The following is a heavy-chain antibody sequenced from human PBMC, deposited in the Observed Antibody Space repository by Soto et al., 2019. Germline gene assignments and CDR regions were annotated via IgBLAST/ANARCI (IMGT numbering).Heavy chain of an antibody. Sequence: ASVKPTCKAPGNTNTSNGISWVLQAPGQGHEWMGWISAYNGNTNYAQKLQGRVTMTTDTSTSTAYIELRSLRSYDTAVYYWASHNPDVLRYYTLFGCYFSYYDVMYFCGQRSTV. V-gene: IGHV1-18*01. D-gene: IGHD3-3*01. CDR3: ASHNPDVLRYYTLFGCYFSYYDVMYF. CDR2: ISAYNGNT. J-gene: IGHJ6*02. CDR1: GNTNTSNG.